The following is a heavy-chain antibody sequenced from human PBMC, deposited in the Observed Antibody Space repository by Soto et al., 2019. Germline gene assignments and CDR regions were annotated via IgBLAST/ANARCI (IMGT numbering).Heavy chain of an antibody. CDR3: ARTYYDILTGYYAFDY. Sequence: ASVKVSCKASGYTFTGYYMHWVRQALGQGLEWMGWINPNSGGTNYAQKFQGWVTMTRDTPISTAYMELSRLRSDDTAVYYCARTYYDILTGYYAFDYWGQGTLVTVSS. V-gene: IGHV1-2*04. J-gene: IGHJ4*02. CDR2: INPNSGGT. CDR1: GYTFTGYY. D-gene: IGHD3-9*01.